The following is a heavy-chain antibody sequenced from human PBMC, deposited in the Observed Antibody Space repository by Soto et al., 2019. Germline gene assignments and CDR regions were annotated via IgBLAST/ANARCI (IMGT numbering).Heavy chain of an antibody. CDR3: ATGRIRFLEWLGAFDI. CDR1: GYTLTGLS. CDR2: FDPEDGET. Sequence: ASVKVSCKVSGYTLTGLSMHWVRQAPGKGLEWMGGFDPEDGETIYAQKFQGRVTMTEDTSTDTAYMELSSLRSEDTAVYYCATGRIRFLEWLGAFDIWGQGTMVTVSS. V-gene: IGHV1-24*01. D-gene: IGHD3-3*01. J-gene: IGHJ3*02.